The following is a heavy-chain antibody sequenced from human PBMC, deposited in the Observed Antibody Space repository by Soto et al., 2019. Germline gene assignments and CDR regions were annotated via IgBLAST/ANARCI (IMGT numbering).Heavy chain of an antibody. V-gene: IGHV1-46*03. CDR2: INPSGGST. CDR1: GYTFTSYY. J-gene: IGHJ4*02. D-gene: IGHD2-2*01. CDR3: ARVGGQIPAASLPFDY. Sequence: GASVKVSCKASGYTFTSYYMHWVRQAPGQGLEWMGIINPSGGSTSYAQKFQGRVTMTRDTSTSTVYMELSSLRSEDTAVYYCARVGGQIPAASLPFDYWGQGTLVTVSS.